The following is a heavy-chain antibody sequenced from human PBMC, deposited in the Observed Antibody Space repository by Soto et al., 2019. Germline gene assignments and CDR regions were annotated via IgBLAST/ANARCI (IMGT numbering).Heavy chain of an antibody. Sequence: SETLSLTCAVSGGSISSGGYSWSWIRQPPGKDLEWIGYIYHSGSTYYNPSLKSRVTISVDRSKNQFSLKLSSVTAADTAVYYCARVSDYDSWAWFDPWGQGTLVTVSS. CDR3: ARVSDYDSWAWFDP. CDR2: IYHSGST. J-gene: IGHJ5*02. D-gene: IGHD3-3*01. V-gene: IGHV4-30-2*01. CDR1: GGSISSGGYS.